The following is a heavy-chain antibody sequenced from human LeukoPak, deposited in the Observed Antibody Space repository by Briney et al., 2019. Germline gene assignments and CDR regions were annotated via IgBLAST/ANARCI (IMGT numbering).Heavy chain of an antibody. V-gene: IGHV3-48*01. CDR2: ISSDSTTT. J-gene: IGHJ4*02. Sequence: GGSLRLSCGGSGFTFNSYSLNWVRQAPGKGLECVSYISSDSTTTYYADSVKGRFTISRDTAKNSLYLQMNSLRAEDTAIYYCASLCSGGTCFTPYWGQGTLVTVSS. D-gene: IGHD2-15*01. CDR1: GFTFNSYS. CDR3: ASLCSGGTCFTPY.